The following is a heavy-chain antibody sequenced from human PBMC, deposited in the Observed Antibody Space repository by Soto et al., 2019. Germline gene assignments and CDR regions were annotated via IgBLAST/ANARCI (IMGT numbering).Heavy chain of an antibody. CDR3: TRHTGYDSSLDY. J-gene: IGHJ4*02. Sequence: GESLKISCQGSGYTFTGHWISWVRQMPGKGLEWMGRIDPSDSYTDYSPTVQGHVTTSADKSINTAYLQWSSLQASDTAVYYCTRHTGYDSSLDYWGQGTLVTVSS. V-gene: IGHV5-10-1*01. CDR1: GYTFTGHW. CDR2: IDPSDSYT. D-gene: IGHD5-12*01.